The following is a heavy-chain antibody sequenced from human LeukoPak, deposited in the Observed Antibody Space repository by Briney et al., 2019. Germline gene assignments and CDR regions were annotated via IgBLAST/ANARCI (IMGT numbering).Heavy chain of an antibody. Sequence: PGGSLRLSCAASGFTFSSYSMKWVRQAPGKGLEWVASISISSSYIYYADSVKGRFTISRDNAKNSLYLQMNSLRAEDTAVYYCARDSTGYCSSTSCYTFDYWGQGTLVTVSS. J-gene: IGHJ4*02. D-gene: IGHD2-2*02. CDR2: ISISSSYI. CDR1: GFTFSSYS. V-gene: IGHV3-21*01. CDR3: ARDSTGYCSSTSCYTFDY.